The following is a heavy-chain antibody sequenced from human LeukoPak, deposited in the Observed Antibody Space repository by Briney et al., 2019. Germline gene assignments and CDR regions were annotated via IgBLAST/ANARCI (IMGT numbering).Heavy chain of an antibody. CDR3: ARLGGRAEIDS. D-gene: IGHD1-26*01. CDR1: GYIFINYW. Sequence: GESLKISCEGSGYIFINYWIAWVRQMPGKGLEWMGIIYPGDSDTRYTPSFQGHVTISVDKSISTAYLQWSSLKDSDTAIYYCARLGGRAEIDSWGQGTLVTVSS. J-gene: IGHJ5*01. V-gene: IGHV5-51*01. CDR2: IYPGDSDT.